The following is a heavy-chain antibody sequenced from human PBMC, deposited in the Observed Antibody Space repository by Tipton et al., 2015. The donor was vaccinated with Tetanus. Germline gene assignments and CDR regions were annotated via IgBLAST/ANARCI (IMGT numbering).Heavy chain of an antibody. CDR2: VFYTGST. CDR1: GGSISGYF. CDR3: ASHYGSGSDDAFDI. D-gene: IGHD3-10*01. Sequence: GLVKPSETLSLTCSVSGGSISGYFWTWIRQPPGKGLQCIGYVFYTGSTNYNSPFESRVTISVDTSKNQISLQLRSVTAADTAVYYCASHYGSGSDDAFDIWGQGTMVTVSS. J-gene: IGHJ3*02. V-gene: IGHV4-59*01.